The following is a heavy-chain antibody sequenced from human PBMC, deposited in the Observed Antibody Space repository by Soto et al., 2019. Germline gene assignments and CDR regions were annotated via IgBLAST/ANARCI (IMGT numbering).Heavy chain of an antibody. J-gene: IGHJ4*02. Sequence: QVQLVQSGAEVKKPGSSVKVSCKASGGTFSSYTFSWVRQAPGQGLEWMGRIIPMLVIANYAQKFQGRVTITADKSTSTAYMELSSLRSEDTAVYYCANRGYSYGFVIYWGQGTLVTVSS. CDR1: GGTFSSYT. V-gene: IGHV1-69*02. CDR2: IIPMLVIA. CDR3: ANRGYSYGFVIY. D-gene: IGHD5-18*01.